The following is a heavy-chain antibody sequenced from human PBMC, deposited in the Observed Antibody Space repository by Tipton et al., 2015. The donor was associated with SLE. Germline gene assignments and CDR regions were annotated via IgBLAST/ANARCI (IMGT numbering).Heavy chain of an antibody. V-gene: IGHV3-33*01. Sequence: RSLRLSCAASGFTFSTSAMHWVRPAPGKGPEGVAVVWYDGRNKFYADPVKGRFTISRDNSKNTVSLQMNSLRVEDTAVYFWARGRGGVFLDYWGQGTLVTVSS. CDR2: VWYDGRNK. CDR3: ARGRGGVFLDY. CDR1: GFTFSTSA. D-gene: IGHD6-13*01. J-gene: IGHJ4*02.